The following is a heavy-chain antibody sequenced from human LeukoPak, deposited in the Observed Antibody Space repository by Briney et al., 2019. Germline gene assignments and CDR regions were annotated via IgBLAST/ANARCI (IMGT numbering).Heavy chain of an antibody. CDR3: ARATNTAMGQYYFDY. D-gene: IGHD5-18*01. Sequence: ASVKVSCKASGYTFTGYYMHWVRQAPGQGLEWMGWINPNSGGTNYAQKFQGRVTMTRDTSISTAYMELSRLRSDDTAVYYCARATNTAMGQYYFDYWSQGTLVTVSS. CDR1: GYTFTGYY. CDR2: INPNSGGT. J-gene: IGHJ4*02. V-gene: IGHV1-2*02.